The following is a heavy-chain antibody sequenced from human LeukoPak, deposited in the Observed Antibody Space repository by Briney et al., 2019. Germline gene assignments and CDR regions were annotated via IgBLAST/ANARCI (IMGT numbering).Heavy chain of an antibody. CDR3: ARDPHREDYFDY. J-gene: IGHJ4*02. CDR1: GFTFSDYY. D-gene: IGHD1-14*01. Sequence: PGGSLRLSCAASGFTFSDYYMSWIRQAPGKGLEWVSSISSSSSYIYYADSVKGRFTISRDNAKNSLYLQMNSLRAEDTAVYYCARDPHREDYFDYWGQGTLVTVSS. V-gene: IGHV3-11*06. CDR2: ISSSSSYI.